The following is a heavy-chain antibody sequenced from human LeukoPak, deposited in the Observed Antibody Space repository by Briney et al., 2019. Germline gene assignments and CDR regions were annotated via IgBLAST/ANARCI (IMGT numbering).Heavy chain of an antibody. D-gene: IGHD6-19*01. CDR3: ARYSSSGLEY. CDR2: IYYSGST. J-gene: IGHJ4*02. Sequence: SETLSLTCTVSGGSISSGGYYWSWIRQHPGKGLEWIGYIYYSGSTYYNPSLKSRVTISVDTSKNQFSLKLTSVTAADTAVYYCARYSSSGLEYWGQGTLVTVSS. V-gene: IGHV4-31*03. CDR1: GGSISSGGYY.